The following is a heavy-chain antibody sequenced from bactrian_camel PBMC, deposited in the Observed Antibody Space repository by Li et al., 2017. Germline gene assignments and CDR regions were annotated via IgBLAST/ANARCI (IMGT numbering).Heavy chain of an antibody. J-gene: IGHJ4*01. Sequence: VQLVESGGGLVQPGGSLRLSCAASGFTCSDYGMTWVRQAPGKGLEWVSSINSGGGSTAYADSVKGRFTISNDYAKNTLYLPLNSLKTEDTALYYCASSTSADRQWVGYNYWGQGTQVTVS. D-gene: IGHD5*01. CDR2: INSGGGST. CDR3: ASSTSADRQWVGYNY. V-gene: IGHV3S40*01. CDR1: GFTCSDYG.